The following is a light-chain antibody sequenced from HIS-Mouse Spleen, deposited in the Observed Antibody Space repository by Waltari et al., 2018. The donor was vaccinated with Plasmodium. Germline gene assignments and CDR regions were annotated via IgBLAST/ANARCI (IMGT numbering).Light chain of an antibody. CDR2: SNN. CDR1: SSNIGSNT. J-gene: IGLJ2*01. Sequence: QSVLTQPPSASGTPGQRVTISCSGSSSNIGSNTVNWYQQLPGPAPKLLIYSNNQRPSGFPDRFSGSKSGTSASLAISGLQSEDEADYYCAAWDDSLNGVVFGGGTKLTVL. CDR3: AAWDDSLNGVV. V-gene: IGLV1-44*01.